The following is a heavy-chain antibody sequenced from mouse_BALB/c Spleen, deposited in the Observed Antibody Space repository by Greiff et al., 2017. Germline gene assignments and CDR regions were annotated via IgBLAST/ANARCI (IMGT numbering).Heavy chain of an antibody. CDR1: GFNIKDYY. CDR3: ARVDGNPFAY. V-gene: IGHV14-1*02. CDR2: IDPENGNT. J-gene: IGHJ3*01. Sequence: EVQLKESGAELVRPGALVKLSCKASGFNIKDYYMHWVKQRPEQGLEWIGWIDPENGNTIYEPKFQGKASITADTSYNTACLQLSSLTSEDTAVYYCARVDGNPFAYWGQGTLVTVSA. D-gene: IGHD2-1*01.